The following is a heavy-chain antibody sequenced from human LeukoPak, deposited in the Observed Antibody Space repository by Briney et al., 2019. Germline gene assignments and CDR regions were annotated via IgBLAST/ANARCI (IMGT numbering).Heavy chain of an antibody. CDR3: ARDGRAGSLFAY. D-gene: IGHD6-19*01. V-gene: IGHV4-59*01. CDR2: IYYSGST. J-gene: IGHJ4*02. CDR1: GGSISSYY. Sequence: PSETLSLTCTVSGGSISSYYWSWIRQPPGKGLEWIGYIYYSGSTNYNPSLKSRVTISVDTSKNQFSLKLSSVTAADTAIYYCARDGRAGSLFAYWGQGTLVTVSS.